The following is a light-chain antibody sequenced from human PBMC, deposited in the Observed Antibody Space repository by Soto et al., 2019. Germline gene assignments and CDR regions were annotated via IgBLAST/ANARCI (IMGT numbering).Light chain of an antibody. J-gene: IGKJ1*01. CDR2: LTS. CDR1: QGISNY. V-gene: IGKV1-27*01. Sequence: DIQMTQSPSSLSASVGDRVTITCRASQGISNYLAWYQQKPGKVPKLLIYLTSTLQSGVPSRFSGAGAGTDFSLTISSLQPEDVATYYCQKDNIAPWTFGQGTKVELK. CDR3: QKDNIAPWT.